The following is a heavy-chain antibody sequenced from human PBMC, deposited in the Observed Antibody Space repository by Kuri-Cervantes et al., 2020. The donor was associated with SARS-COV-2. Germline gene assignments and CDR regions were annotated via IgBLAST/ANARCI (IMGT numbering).Heavy chain of an antibody. J-gene: IGHJ4*02. Sequence: GESLKISCAASGFTFSSYGMHWVRQAPGKGLEWVSYISSSGSTIYYADSVKGRFTISRDNAKNSLYLQMNSLRAEDTAVYYCAREDGKALQDPRLWDYWGQGTLVTVSS. V-gene: IGHV3-48*04. D-gene: IGHD4-11*01. CDR3: AREDGKALQDPRLWDY. CDR1: GFTFSSYG. CDR2: ISSSGSTI.